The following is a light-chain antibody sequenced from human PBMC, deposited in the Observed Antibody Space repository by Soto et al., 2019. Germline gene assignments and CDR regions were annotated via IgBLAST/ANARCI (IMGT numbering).Light chain of an antibody. CDR3: QQLNIYPPT. V-gene: IGKV1-9*01. CDR1: QGIHIQ. CDR2: SAS. J-gene: IGKJ3*01. Sequence: IQLTQYTSILSASEGDRVTITCRASQGIHIQLAWYQLKPGNAPKLLIDSASTLQSGVPSRFSGSGSGTEFTLTINILQPEDFATYSCQQLNIYPPTFGPGIKVHN.